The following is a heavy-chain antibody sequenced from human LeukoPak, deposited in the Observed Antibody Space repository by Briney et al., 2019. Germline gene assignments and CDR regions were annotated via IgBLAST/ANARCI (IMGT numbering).Heavy chain of an antibody. D-gene: IGHD3-3*01. CDR1: GGTFSSYA. CDR2: IIPILGIA. V-gene: IGHV1-69*04. J-gene: IGHJ4*02. Sequence: ASVKVSCKASGGTFSSYAISWVRQAPGQGLEWMGRIIPILGIANYAQKFQGRVTITADKSTSTAYMELSSLRSEDTAVYYYASMEWDPVTSEKGVDYWGQGTLVTVSS. CDR3: ASMEWDPVTSEKGVDY.